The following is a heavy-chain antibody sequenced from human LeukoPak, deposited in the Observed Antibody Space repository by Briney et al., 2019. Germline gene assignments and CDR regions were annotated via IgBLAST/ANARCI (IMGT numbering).Heavy chain of an antibody. Sequence: KFQGRVTITRDTSASTAYMELSSLRSEDTAVYYCARDSGYDCFDPWGQGTLVTVSS. CDR3: ARDSGYDCFDP. D-gene: IGHD5-12*01. J-gene: IGHJ5*02. V-gene: IGHV1-3*01.